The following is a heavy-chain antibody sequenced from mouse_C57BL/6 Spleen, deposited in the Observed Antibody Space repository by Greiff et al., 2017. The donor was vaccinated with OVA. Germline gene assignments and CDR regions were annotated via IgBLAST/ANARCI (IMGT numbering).Heavy chain of an antibody. CDR3: ARGGYSYAMDY. J-gene: IGHJ4*01. V-gene: IGHV1-76*01. CDR2: IYPGSGNT. CDR1: GYTFTDYY. D-gene: IGHD2-3*01. Sequence: VQLQQSGAELVRPGASVKLSCKASGYTFTDYYINWVKQRPGQGLEWIARIYPGSGNTYYNEKFKGKATLTAEKSSSTAYMQLSSLTSEDSAVYFCARGGYSYAMDYWGQGTSVTVSS.